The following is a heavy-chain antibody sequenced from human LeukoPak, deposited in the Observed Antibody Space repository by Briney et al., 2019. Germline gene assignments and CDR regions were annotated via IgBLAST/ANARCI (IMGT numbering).Heavy chain of an antibody. J-gene: IGHJ4*02. CDR3: AKGTSTYNSGSFDY. V-gene: IGHV3-23*01. Sequence: GGSLTLSCAASGFTFSSYGMSWLRQAPGQGLEWVSAISGSGGSTDYAYSVKGRFTISRDNSKNTLYLQMNSLSAEDTAVYSCAKGTSTYNSGSFDYWGRGTLVTVSS. CDR1: GFTFSSYG. CDR2: ISGSGGST. D-gene: IGHD6-19*01.